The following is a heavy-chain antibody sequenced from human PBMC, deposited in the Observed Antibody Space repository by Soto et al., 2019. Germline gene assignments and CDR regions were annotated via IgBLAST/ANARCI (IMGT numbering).Heavy chain of an antibody. V-gene: IGHV4-59*08. CDR1: GGSINSYY. CDR3: ARQGFGPLHGLVDV. J-gene: IGHJ6*02. D-gene: IGHD3-10*01. CDR2: VHHSWGS. Sequence: PSETLPLTCPFSGGSINSYYWSWVRQSPGKRMEWIGYVHHSWGSSYNPSLQSRVAISLDTSKSQFSLKVTSVTATDTAVYYCARQGFGPLHGLVDVWGQGTTVTVSS.